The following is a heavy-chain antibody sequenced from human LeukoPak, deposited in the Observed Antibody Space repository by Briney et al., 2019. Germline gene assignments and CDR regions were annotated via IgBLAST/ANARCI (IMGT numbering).Heavy chain of an antibody. D-gene: IGHD3-10*01. CDR3: ASGSGSYRTPYYYMDV. J-gene: IGHJ6*03. V-gene: IGHV3-53*01. CDR2: IYSGGST. Sequence: GGSLRLSCAASGFTFSTYSMSWVRQAPGKGLEWVSVIYSGGSTYYADSVKGRFTISRDNSKNTLYLQMNSLRAEDTAVYYCASGSGSYRTPYYYMDVWGTGTTVTVSS. CDR1: GFTFSTYS.